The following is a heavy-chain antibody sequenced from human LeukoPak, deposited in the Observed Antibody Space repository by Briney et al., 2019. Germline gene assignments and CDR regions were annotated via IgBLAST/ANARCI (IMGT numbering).Heavy chain of an antibody. CDR1: GYTFTSYA. CDR3: ARAYNYYDSSGYYSGYYFDY. V-gene: IGHV1-3*02. D-gene: IGHD3-22*01. J-gene: IGHJ4*02. CDR2: SNAGNGNT. Sequence: ASVTVSCTASGYTFTSYAMNWVRQAPGQRPEWMGWSNAGNGNTKYSQEFQGRVTITRDTSASTAYMELSSLRSEDMAVYYCARAYNYYDSSGYYSGYYFDYWGQGTLVTVSS.